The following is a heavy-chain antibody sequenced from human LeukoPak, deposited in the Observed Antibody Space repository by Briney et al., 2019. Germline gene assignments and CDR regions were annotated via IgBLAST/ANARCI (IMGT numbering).Heavy chain of an antibody. J-gene: IGHJ5*02. CDR1: GYSISSGYY. D-gene: IGHD1-26*01. CDR2: IYYSGST. V-gene: IGHV4-38-2*02. CDR3: ARDKWELGSGSLGWFDP. Sequence: SETLSLTCTVSGYSISSGYYWGWIRQPPGKGLEWIGSIYYSGSTYYNPSLKSRVTISVDTSKNQFSLKLSSVTAADTAVYYCARDKWELGSGSLGWFDPWGQGTLVTVSS.